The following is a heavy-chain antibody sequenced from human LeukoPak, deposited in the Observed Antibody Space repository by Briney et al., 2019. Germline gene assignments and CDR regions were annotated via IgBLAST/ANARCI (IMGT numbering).Heavy chain of an antibody. Sequence: PGGSLRLSCAASGFTFSSYAMSWVRQAPGKGLEWVSSISSSSSYIYYADSVKGRFTISRDNAKNSLYLQMNSLRAEDTAVYYCARGGIGYNWNDEGQGCDYWGQGTLVTVSS. V-gene: IGHV3-21*01. CDR2: ISSSSSYI. D-gene: IGHD1-20*01. CDR1: GFTFSSYA. J-gene: IGHJ4*02. CDR3: ARGGIGYNWNDEGQGCDY.